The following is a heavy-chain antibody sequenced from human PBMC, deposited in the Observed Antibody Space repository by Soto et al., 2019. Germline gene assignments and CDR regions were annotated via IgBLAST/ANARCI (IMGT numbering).Heavy chain of an antibody. J-gene: IGHJ6*02. CDR2: IIPIFGTA. CDR1: GGTFSSYA. V-gene: IGHV1-69*13. CDR3: ARDGSLGYCTNGVCLNYGMDV. D-gene: IGHD2-8*01. Sequence: ASVKVSCKASGGTFSSYAISWVRQAPGQGLEWKGGIIPIFGTANYAQKFQGRVTITADESTSTAYMELSSLRSEDTAVYYCARDGSLGYCTNGVCLNYGMDVWGQGTTVTVSS.